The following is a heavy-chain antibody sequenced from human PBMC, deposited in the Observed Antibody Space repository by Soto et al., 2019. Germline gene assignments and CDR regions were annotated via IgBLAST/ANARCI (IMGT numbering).Heavy chain of an antibody. Sequence: PSETLSVTCAVEEGSFIGYYWSWLRQTPGKGLEWIGEINYSGSTKYNPSLESRVTISVDTSKNQFSLRLSSVTAADTAVYYCARTGGMDVWRQGATVTVSS. CDR1: EGSFIGYY. V-gene: IGHV4-34*01. CDR2: INYSGST. CDR3: ARTGGMDV. J-gene: IGHJ6*02.